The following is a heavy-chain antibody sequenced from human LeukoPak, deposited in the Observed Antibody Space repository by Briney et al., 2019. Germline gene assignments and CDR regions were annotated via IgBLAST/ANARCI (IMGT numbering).Heavy chain of an antibody. Sequence: GEALKISCKGSGYSFTSYWIGWVRQLPGKGLEWMGVIYPGDSDTRYRPSFQGPVTISADKSTSPAYLQWSTLKASDTAMYYCARHLNGFQLIDYWGQGTLVTVSS. D-gene: IGHD1-1*01. CDR2: IYPGDSDT. J-gene: IGHJ4*02. V-gene: IGHV5-51*01. CDR3: ARHLNGFQLIDY. CDR1: GYSFTSYW.